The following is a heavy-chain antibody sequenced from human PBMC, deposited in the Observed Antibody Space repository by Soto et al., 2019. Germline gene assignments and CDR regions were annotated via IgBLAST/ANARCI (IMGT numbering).Heavy chain of an antibody. CDR3: ARYGGYYPSWFDY. CDR1: GYSISSGYY. V-gene: IGHV4-38-2*01. Sequence: SETLSLTCAVSGYSISSGYYWGWIRQPPGKGLEWIGSIYHSGSTYYNPSLKSRVTISVDTSKNQFSLKLSSVTAADTAVYYCARYGGYYPSWFDYWGQGALVTVSS. CDR2: IYHSGST. J-gene: IGHJ4*02. D-gene: IGHD3-22*01.